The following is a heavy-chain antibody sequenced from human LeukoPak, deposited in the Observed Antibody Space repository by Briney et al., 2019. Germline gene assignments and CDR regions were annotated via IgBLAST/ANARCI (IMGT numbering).Heavy chain of an antibody. J-gene: IGHJ5*02. CDR3: ARDRFKACDP. V-gene: IGHV1-46*01. CDR2: INPSGSST. Sequence: ASVKLSCKASGYTFTSYYMHWVRQAPGQGLEWMGIINPSGSSTSYAQKFQGRVTMTSDTSTSTVYMELSSLRSEDTAVYYCARDRFKACDPWGQGSLVTVSS. CDR1: GYTFTSYY.